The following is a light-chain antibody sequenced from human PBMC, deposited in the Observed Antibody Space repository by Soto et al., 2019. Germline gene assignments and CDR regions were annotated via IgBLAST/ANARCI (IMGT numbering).Light chain of an antibody. CDR2: GAS. J-gene: IGKJ5*01. V-gene: IGKV3-15*01. CDR3: QQRSNLIT. Sequence: EIGVKNSVATLSVSPEERVTLSCRASQSINNKVAWYQQKPGQAPRLLIYGASTRATGISARFSGSGSGTDFTLTISSLEPEDFAVYYCQQRSNLITFCQVGLLEI. CDR1: QSINNK.